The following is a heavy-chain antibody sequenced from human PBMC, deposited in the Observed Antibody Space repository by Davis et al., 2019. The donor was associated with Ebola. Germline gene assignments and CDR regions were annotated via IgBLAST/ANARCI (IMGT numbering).Heavy chain of an antibody. CDR2: ISTSGSTI. J-gene: IGHJ4*02. CDR3: ATQQWLIRDIDY. CDR1: GFTFSDYY. Sequence: GESLKISCAASGFTFSDYYMSWIRQAPGKGLEWVSYISTSGSTIDYADSLKGRFTISRDNAKNSLYLQMNSLRAEDTAVYYCATQQWLIRDIDYWGQGTLVTVSS. D-gene: IGHD6-19*01. V-gene: IGHV3-11*01.